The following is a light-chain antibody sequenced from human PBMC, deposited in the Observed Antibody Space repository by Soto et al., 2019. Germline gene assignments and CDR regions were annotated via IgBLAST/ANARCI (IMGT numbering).Light chain of an antibody. CDR2: TAS. V-gene: IGKV1-39*01. Sequence: DIQMTQSPSSLSASFGDRVSITGRASQNINRYLNWYQHKPGKAPKLLIYTASTLQSGVPSRFRGSGSGTQFTLTISSLQPEDFATYYCQQSFATLWTFGQGTKVDIK. CDR1: QNINRY. CDR3: QQSFATLWT. J-gene: IGKJ1*01.